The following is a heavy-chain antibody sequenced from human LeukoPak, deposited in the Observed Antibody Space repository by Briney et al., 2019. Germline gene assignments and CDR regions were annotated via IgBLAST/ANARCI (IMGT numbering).Heavy chain of an antibody. D-gene: IGHD1-26*01. Sequence: TLSLTCTVSGGSISSGGYYWSWIRQHPGKGLEWIGYIYYSGSTYYNPSLKSRVTISVDTSKNQFSLKLSSVTAADTAVYYCARVSYSGSYGVDYWGQGTLVTVSS. CDR3: ARVSYSGSYGVDY. CDR2: IYYSGST. J-gene: IGHJ4*02. CDR1: GGSISSGGYY. V-gene: IGHV4-31*03.